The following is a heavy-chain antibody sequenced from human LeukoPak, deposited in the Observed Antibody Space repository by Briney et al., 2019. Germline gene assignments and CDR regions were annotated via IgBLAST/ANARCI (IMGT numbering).Heavy chain of an antibody. V-gene: IGHV1-8*01. Sequence: ASVKVSCKASGYTFTSYDINWVRQATGQGLEWIGWMNPNSGNTGYAQKFEGRVTMTRNTSISTAYMELSSLRSEDTAVYYCARGRRYCSSTSCYFVLAGFDYYFDYWGQGTLVTVSS. D-gene: IGHD2-2*01. CDR3: ARGRRYCSSTSCYFVLAGFDYYFDY. CDR1: GYTFTSYD. J-gene: IGHJ4*02. CDR2: MNPNSGNT.